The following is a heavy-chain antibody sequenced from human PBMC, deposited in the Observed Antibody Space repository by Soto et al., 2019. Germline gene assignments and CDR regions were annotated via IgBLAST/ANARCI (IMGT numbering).Heavy chain of an antibody. Sequence: QVQLQESGPGLVKPSQTLSLTCTVSGGSISNADYYWSWIRQPPGKGPVWIGNIYYSGTAYYNPSLKSRVTMSVDTSKNQFSLKLSSVTAADTAVYYCARYCSGGSCYAAGDYWGQGTLVTVSS. J-gene: IGHJ4*02. CDR2: IYYSGTA. V-gene: IGHV4-30-4*01. CDR1: GGSISNADYY. D-gene: IGHD2-15*01. CDR3: ARYCSGGSCYAAGDY.